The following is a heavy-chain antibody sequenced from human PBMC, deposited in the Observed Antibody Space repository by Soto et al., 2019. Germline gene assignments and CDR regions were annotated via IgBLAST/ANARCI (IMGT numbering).Heavy chain of an antibody. CDR2: IYYSGTT. CDR1: GGSISSSSLY. D-gene: IGHD3-9*01. V-gene: IGHV4-39*01. Sequence: QLQLQESGPGLVKPSETLSLTCTVSGGSISSSSLYWVWIRQPPGKGLEWIGSIYYSGTTYYNPSLKSRVTMSVDTSKNQFSLKLSSVTAADTAVYYCASRSLRAYEILGGWGQGTLVSVSS. J-gene: IGHJ4*02. CDR3: ASRSLRAYEILGG.